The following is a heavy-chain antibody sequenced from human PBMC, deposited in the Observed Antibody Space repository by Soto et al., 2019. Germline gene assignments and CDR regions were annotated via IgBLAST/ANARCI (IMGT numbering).Heavy chain of an antibody. CDR3: ARVDYYGSSGSFDY. D-gene: IGHD3-22*01. CDR1: GGSISSYY. CDR2: IYTSGST. V-gene: IGHV4-4*07. Sequence: LSLTCTGSGGSISSYYWSWIRQPAGKGLEWSGRIYTSGSTNYNPSLKSRVTMSVDTSKNQFSLKLSSVTAADTAVYYCARVDYYGSSGSFDYWGQGTLVTVSS. J-gene: IGHJ4*02.